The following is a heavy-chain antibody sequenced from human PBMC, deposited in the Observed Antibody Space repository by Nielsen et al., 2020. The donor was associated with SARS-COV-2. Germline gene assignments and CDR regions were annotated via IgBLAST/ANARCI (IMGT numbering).Heavy chain of an antibody. J-gene: IGHJ5*02. CDR1: GFTFSSYV. CDR3: ATARYCSRTSCSAGTDMFDP. CDR2: IKSKIDGGTT. V-gene: IGHV3-15*01. Sequence: GSLRLSCAASGFTFSSYVMTWVRQAPGKGLEWVGRIKSKIDGGTTDYAAPVKDRFTISRDDSKNTVYLDMSSLRTEDTAVYYCATARYCSRTSCSAGTDMFDPWGQGTQVIVSS. D-gene: IGHD2-2*01.